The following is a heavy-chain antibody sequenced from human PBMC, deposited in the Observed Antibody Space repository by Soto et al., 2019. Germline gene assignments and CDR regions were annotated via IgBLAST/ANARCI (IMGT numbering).Heavy chain of an antibody. Sequence: GGSLRLSCAASGFTFSSYAMSWVRQAPGKGLEWVSAISGSGGSTYYADSVKGRFTISRDNSKNTLYLQMNSLRAEDTAVYYCAKAAEDSSGYFDAFDIWGQGTMVTVSS. D-gene: IGHD3-22*01. J-gene: IGHJ3*02. CDR3: AKAAEDSSGYFDAFDI. V-gene: IGHV3-23*01. CDR1: GFTFSSYA. CDR2: ISGSGGST.